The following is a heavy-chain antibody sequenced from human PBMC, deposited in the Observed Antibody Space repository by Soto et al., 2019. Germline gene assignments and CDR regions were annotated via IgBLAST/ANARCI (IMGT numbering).Heavy chain of an antibody. Sequence: QVQLQESGPGLVKPSETLSLTCTVSGGSISSFYWSWIRQPPGKGLEYIGYISYTGGTNYNPSLKSRVTISVATSKNQFSLKLSSVTAADTAVYYCARDGSGSYSSPFDYWGQGTLVTVSS. D-gene: IGHD3-10*01. J-gene: IGHJ4*02. CDR2: ISYTGGT. V-gene: IGHV4-59*01. CDR3: ARDGSGSYSSPFDY. CDR1: GGSISSFY.